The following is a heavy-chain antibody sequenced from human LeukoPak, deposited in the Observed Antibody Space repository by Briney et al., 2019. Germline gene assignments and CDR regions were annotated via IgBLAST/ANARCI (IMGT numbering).Heavy chain of an antibody. CDR1: GYSFTSHW. J-gene: IGHJ4*02. V-gene: IGHV5-51*01. D-gene: IGHD3-22*01. Sequence: GESLNISCKGSGYSFTSHWIGWVRQMPGKGLEWMGIIYPGDSDTRYSPSFQGQVTISADKSISTAYLQWSSLKASDTAMYYCASLYDSSGYYWGDYWGQGTLVTVSS. CDR2: IYPGDSDT. CDR3: ASLYDSSGYYWGDY.